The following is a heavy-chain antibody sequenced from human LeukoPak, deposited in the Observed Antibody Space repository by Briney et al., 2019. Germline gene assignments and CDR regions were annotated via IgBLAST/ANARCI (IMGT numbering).Heavy chain of an antibody. V-gene: IGHV5-51*01. D-gene: IGHD2-8*01. Sequence: KHGESLNISCKGSGYSFTIYWIGCVRQMPGKGLEWMGIIYPGDSDTRYSPSFQGQVTISAHKSISTAYLQWSSLKASDTAMYYCARRGVANYYYYMDVWGKGTTVTVSS. CDR2: IYPGDSDT. J-gene: IGHJ6*03. CDR3: ARRGVANYYYYMDV. CDR1: GYSFTIYW.